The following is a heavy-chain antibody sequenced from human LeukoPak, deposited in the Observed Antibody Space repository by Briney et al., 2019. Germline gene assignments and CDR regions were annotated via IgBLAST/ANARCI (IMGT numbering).Heavy chain of an antibody. J-gene: IGHJ1*01. CDR1: GFTFSNYV. Sequence: GGSLRLSWSASGFTFSNYVMHWVRQAPGKGLEYVSAISSNGSNTYYADSVKGRVTISRDNSKNTVYLQMNSLRAEDTAVYWCVKNGALAVDYFHHWGPGTLVTVSS. V-gene: IGHV3-64*04. D-gene: IGHD6-19*01. CDR3: VKNGALAVDYFHH. CDR2: ISSNGSNT.